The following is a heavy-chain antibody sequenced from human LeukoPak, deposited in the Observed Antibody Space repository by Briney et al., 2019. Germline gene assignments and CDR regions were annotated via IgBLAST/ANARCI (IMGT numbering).Heavy chain of an antibody. CDR1: GYTFDVYY. V-gene: IGHV1-46*02. J-gene: IGHJ2*01. CDR3: ARGRTVTNDFDL. Sequence: ASVKGSCKASGYTFDVYYIHWVRQAPGQGLEWMGMFNPSSSDTNYAQRFQGRVTLIRDTSTTTVYMNLSGLRPEDTAVYYCARGRTVTNDFDLWGRGTLLTVSS. D-gene: IGHD4-17*01. CDR2: FNPSSSDT.